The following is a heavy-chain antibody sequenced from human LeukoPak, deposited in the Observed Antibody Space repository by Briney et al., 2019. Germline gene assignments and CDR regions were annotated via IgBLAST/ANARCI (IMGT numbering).Heavy chain of an antibody. J-gene: IGHJ4*02. D-gene: IGHD3-10*01. Sequence: ASVKASCKASGYTFINYGISWVRQAPGQGLEWMGWINAYNSDTNYAQKLQGRVTMTTDTSTSTAYMELRSLRSDDSAVYYCARDGSGTWNDYWGQGTLVTVSS. CDR3: ARDGSGTWNDY. CDR1: GYTFINYG. V-gene: IGHV1-18*01. CDR2: INAYNSDT.